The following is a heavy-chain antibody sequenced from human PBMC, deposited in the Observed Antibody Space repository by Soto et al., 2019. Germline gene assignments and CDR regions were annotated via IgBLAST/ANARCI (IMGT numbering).Heavy chain of an antibody. CDR3: AKNQGVELVPLATVDWFDP. J-gene: IGHJ5*02. V-gene: IGHV3-23*01. Sequence: GGSLRLSCAASGFIFENCGMSWVRQAPGKGLEWISSISGSGFKRYYAESVKGRFTISRDNSKSTVYLELNNLSAEDTAVYHCAKNQGVELVPLATVDWFDPWGQGSVVTVSS. CDR2: ISGSGFKR. CDR1: GFIFENCG. D-gene: IGHD1-26*01.